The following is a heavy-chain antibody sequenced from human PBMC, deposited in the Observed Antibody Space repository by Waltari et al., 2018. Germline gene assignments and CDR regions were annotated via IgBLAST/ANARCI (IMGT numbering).Heavy chain of an antibody. CDR1: GGSISSSSYY. Sequence: QLQLQESGPGLVKPSGTLSLTCTVSGGSISSSSYYWGWIRQPPGKGLEWIGSIYYSGSTYYNPSLKSRVTISVDTSKNQFSLKLSSVTAADTAVYYCARSPSGSQYYFDYWGQGTLVTVSS. V-gene: IGHV4-39*07. CDR3: ARSPSGSQYYFDY. J-gene: IGHJ4*02. D-gene: IGHD1-26*01. CDR2: IYYSGST.